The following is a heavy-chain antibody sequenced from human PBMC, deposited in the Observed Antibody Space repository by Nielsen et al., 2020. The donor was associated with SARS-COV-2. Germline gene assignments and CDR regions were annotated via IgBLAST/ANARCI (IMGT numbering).Heavy chain of an antibody. D-gene: IGHD2-2*01. CDR2: INHSGST. CDR3: ARARMYCSSNSCYSPDFHY. V-gene: IGHV4-34*01. J-gene: IGHJ4*02. CDR1: GGSFSGYY. Sequence: SETLSLTCAVYGGSFSGYYWNWIRQPPGKGLEWIGEINHSGSTNYNPSLKSRVTISVDTSKNQFSLKLSSVTAADAAVYYCARARMYCSSNSCYSPDFHYWGQGILVTVSS.